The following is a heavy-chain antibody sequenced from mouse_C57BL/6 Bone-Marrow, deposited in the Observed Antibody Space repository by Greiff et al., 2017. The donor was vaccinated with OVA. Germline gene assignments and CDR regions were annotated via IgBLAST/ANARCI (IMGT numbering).Heavy chain of an antibody. CDR1: GYTFTSYW. V-gene: IGHV1-64*01. J-gene: IGHJ2*01. D-gene: IGHD2-3*01. CDR3: ATIYDGYYVTFDY. Sequence: QVQLKQPGAELVKPGASVKLSCKASGYTFTSYWMHWVKQRPGQGLEWIGMIHPNSGSTNYNEKFKSKATLTVDKSSSTAYMQLSSLTSEDSAVYYCATIYDGYYVTFDYWGQGTTLTVSS. CDR2: IHPNSGST.